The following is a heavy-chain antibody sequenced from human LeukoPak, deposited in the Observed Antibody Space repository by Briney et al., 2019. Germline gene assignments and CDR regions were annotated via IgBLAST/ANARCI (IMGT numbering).Heavy chain of an antibody. V-gene: IGHV3-74*01. Sequence: GGSLRLSCVGSGFTYTNYWLHWFRQAPGKGPVWVSRINPDGTIIDNADSVKGRFRISRANAKNLLYLQMNGLRADDTAVYCCAKDLSRNTADSWGQGILVTVSS. D-gene: IGHD5-18*01. CDR3: AKDLSRNTADS. CDR1: GFTYTNYW. CDR2: INPDGTII. J-gene: IGHJ1*01.